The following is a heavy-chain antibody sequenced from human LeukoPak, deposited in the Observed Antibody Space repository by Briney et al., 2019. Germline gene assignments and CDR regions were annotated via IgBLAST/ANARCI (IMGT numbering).Heavy chain of an antibody. CDR2: MNPNSGNT. V-gene: IGHV1-8*01. CDR3: ARGDWRWLQSDY. D-gene: IGHD5-24*01. Sequence: ASVKVSCKASGYTFTSYDINWARQATGQGLEWMGWMNPNSGNTGYAQKFQGRVTMTRNTSISTAYMELSSLRSEDTAVYYCARGDWRWLQSDYWGQGTLVTVSS. J-gene: IGHJ4*02. CDR1: GYTFTSYD.